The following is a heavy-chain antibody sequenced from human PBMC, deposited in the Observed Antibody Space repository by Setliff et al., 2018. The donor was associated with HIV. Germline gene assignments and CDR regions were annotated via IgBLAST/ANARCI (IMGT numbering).Heavy chain of an antibody. CDR2: ISSSSSNI. CDR3: TTDWGGGGGAPLDP. V-gene: IGHV3-21*01. Sequence: GGSLRLSCAASGFTFSSYTMNWVRQAPGKGLEWVSSISSSSSNIYYADSVKGRFTISRDNAKNSLYLQMNSLRAEDTAGYYCTTDWGGGGGAPLDPWGQGTQVTVSS. J-gene: IGHJ5*02. D-gene: IGHD2-21*01. CDR1: GFTFSSYT.